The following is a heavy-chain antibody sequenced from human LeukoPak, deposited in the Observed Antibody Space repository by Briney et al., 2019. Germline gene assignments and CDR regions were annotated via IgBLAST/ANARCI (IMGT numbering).Heavy chain of an antibody. CDR1: GFTVSSYE. Sequence: GGALRLSCAASGFTVSSYEMNWVRQAPGKGVEGVSYISSSGSTIYYADSVKGRFTISRDNAKNSLYLQMNSLRAEDTAVYYWARGQYYYDSSGYDYWGQGTLVTVSS. CDR3: ARGQYYYDSSGYDY. D-gene: IGHD3-22*01. CDR2: ISSSGSTI. V-gene: IGHV3-48*03. J-gene: IGHJ4*01.